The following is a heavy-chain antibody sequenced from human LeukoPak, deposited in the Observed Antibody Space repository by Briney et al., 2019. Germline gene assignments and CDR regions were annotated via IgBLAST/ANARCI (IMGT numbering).Heavy chain of an antibody. CDR3: ARVSWYREGRDYYYYYGMDV. D-gene: IGHD1-20*01. J-gene: IGHJ6*02. V-gene: IGHV1-8*01. CDR1: GYTFTSYD. CDR2: MNPNSGNT. Sequence: ASVKVSCKASGYTFTSYDINWVRQATGQGLEWMGWMNPNSGNTGYAQKFQGRVTMTRNTSIGTAYMELSSLRSEDTAVYYCARVSWYREGRDYYYYYGMDVWGQGTTVTVSS.